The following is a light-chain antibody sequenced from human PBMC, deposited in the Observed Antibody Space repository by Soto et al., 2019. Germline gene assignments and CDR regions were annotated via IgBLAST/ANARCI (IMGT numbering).Light chain of an antibody. CDR1: QGISSW. V-gene: IGKV1D-12*01. CDR3: QQTDTYPYT. CDR2: AAA. J-gene: IGKJ2*01. Sequence: DLPMTQSPSSVSASVGDRVTITCRASQGISSWLAWYQQVPGKAPKLLIYAAATLQSGVSSRFSGSYSGTDFTLTISSLQPEDFATYYCQQTDTYPYTFGQGTKVEIK.